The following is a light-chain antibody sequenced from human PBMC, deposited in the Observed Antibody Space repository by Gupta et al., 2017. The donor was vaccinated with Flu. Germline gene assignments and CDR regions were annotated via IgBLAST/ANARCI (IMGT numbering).Light chain of an antibody. V-gene: IGKV1-39*01. CDR1: QSVTWN. Sequence: GDRVTIACRASQSVTWNLNWYQQKPGFAPRLLIDGSATLQPGVSSRCSGSGSGTDFTLTISNLQPEDFATYSCQQTYDYPWTCGQGTKV. CDR2: GSA. J-gene: IGKJ1*01. CDR3: QQTYDYPWT.